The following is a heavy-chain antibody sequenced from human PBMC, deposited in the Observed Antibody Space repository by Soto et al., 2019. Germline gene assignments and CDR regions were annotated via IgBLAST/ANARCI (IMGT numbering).Heavy chain of an antibody. V-gene: IGHV4-31*03. Sequence: QVQLQESGPGLVKPSQTLSLTCTVSGGSISSAAYYWSWIRQHPGKGLAWIGYISHSGSTYYNPSLNSRVIISVDTSMNQFSRSLSSVTAADTAVYYCAREYTYGSNFFDCWGQRALVTVSS. D-gene: IGHD5-18*01. J-gene: IGHJ4*02. CDR3: AREYTYGSNFFDC. CDR2: ISHSGST. CDR1: GGSISSAAYY.